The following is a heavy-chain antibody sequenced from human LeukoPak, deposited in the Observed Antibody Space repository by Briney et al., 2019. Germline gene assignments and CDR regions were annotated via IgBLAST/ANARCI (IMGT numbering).Heavy chain of an antibody. CDR3: ARDFEDITMIPNLDAFDI. D-gene: IGHD3-22*01. J-gene: IGHJ3*02. V-gene: IGHV1-69*04. CDR1: GGTFSSYA. CDR2: IIPILGIA. Sequence: GSSVKVSCKASGGTFSSYAISWVRQAPGQGLEWMGRIIPILGIANYAQKFQGRVTITADKSTSTAYMELSSLRSEDTAVYYCARDFEDITMIPNLDAFDIWGQGTMVTVSS.